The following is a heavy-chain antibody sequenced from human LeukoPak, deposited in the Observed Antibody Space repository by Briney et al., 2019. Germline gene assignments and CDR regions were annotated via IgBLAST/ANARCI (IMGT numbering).Heavy chain of an antibody. V-gene: IGHV3-30*18. Sequence: GGALRLSCAASVCTLSSYGMHWVRQAPDKGLEWVAVISYDGSNKYYADSVKGRFTISRENSKNQLYLQMNSLRAEDTAVYYCAKADYGDSPFDPWGQGTLVTVSS. J-gene: IGHJ5*02. CDR1: VCTLSSYG. CDR3: AKADYGDSPFDP. D-gene: IGHD4-17*01. CDR2: ISYDGSNK.